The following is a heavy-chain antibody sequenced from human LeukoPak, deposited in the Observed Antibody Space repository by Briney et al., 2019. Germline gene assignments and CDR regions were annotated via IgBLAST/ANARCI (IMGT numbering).Heavy chain of an antibody. D-gene: IGHD3-22*01. CDR3: AGEDNSSGYRPFDI. V-gene: IGHV1-2*06. CDR2: INPNNGGT. J-gene: IGHJ3*02. Sequence: ASVTVSCTASGYTFSGYYIHWVRQAPGQGLEWMGRINPNNGGTNYAQKFQGRVTMTRDMSMSTAYMELSRLRSDDTAVYYCAGEDNSSGYRPFDIWGQGTMVTVPS. CDR1: GYTFSGYY.